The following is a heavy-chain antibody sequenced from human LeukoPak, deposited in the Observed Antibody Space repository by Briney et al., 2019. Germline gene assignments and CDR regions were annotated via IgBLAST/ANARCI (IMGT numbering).Heavy chain of an antibody. Sequence: GGSLRLSCAASGFTFSSYWMSWVRQAPGKGLEWVANIKQDGSEKYYVDSVKGRFTISRDNAKNSLYLQMNGLRAEDTAVYYCAREVRVVVVAAHSGYYYYMDVWGKGTTVTVSS. J-gene: IGHJ6*03. CDR1: GFTFSSYW. D-gene: IGHD2-15*01. CDR3: AREVRVVVVAAHSGYYYYMDV. V-gene: IGHV3-7*01. CDR2: IKQDGSEK.